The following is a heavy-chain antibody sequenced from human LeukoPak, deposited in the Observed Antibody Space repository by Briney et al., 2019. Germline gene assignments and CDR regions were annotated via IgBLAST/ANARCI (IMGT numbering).Heavy chain of an antibody. CDR3: AVRSRSNAFDI. CDR2: INHSGST. D-gene: IGHD6-13*01. Sequence: SETLSLTCAVYGGSFSGYYWSWIRQPPGKGLEWIGEINHSGSTNHNPSLKSRVTISVDTSKNQFSLKLSSVTAADTAVYYCAVRSRSNAFDIWGQGTMVTVSS. J-gene: IGHJ3*02. V-gene: IGHV4-34*01. CDR1: GGSFSGYY.